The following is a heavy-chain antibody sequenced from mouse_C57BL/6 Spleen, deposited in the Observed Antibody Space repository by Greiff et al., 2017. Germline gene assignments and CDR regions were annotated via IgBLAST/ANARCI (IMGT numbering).Heavy chain of an antibody. J-gene: IGHJ1*03. D-gene: IGHD1-1*01. CDR2: IRNKANNHAT. Sequence: DVKLQESGGGLVQPGGSMKLSCAASGFTFSDAWMDWVRQSPEKGLEWVAEIRNKANNHATYYAESVKGRFTISRDDSKSSVYLQMNSLRAEDTGIYYCTRPDSYYYGSSYGYFDVWGTGTTVTVSS. CDR3: TRPDSYYYGSSYGYFDV. CDR1: GFTFSDAW. V-gene: IGHV6-6*01.